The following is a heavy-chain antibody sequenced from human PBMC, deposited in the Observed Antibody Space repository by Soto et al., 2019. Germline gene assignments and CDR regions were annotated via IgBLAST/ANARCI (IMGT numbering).Heavy chain of an antibody. CDR3: ARGGPQYSSHLDY. CDR1: GFTFSSYG. Sequence: QVQLVESGGGVVQPGRSLRLSCAASGFTFSSYGMHWVRQAPGKGLEWVAVIWYDGSNKYYADSVKGRFTISRDNSKNTLYLQMNSLRAEDTAVYYCARGGPQYSSHLDYWGQGTLVTVSS. D-gene: IGHD6-19*01. J-gene: IGHJ4*02. V-gene: IGHV3-33*01. CDR2: IWYDGSNK.